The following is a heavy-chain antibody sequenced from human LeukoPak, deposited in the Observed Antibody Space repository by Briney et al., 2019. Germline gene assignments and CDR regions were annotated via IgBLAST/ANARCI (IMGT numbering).Heavy chain of an antibody. CDR1: GDSVSSHIAA. V-gene: IGHV6-1*01. CDR2: TCYRSKWYN. J-gene: IGHJ4*01. Sequence: SQTLSLTYAISGDSVSSHIAAWKWVRQSPSRGLEWLGKTCYRSKWYNDYAVSVNTRITITPDTSRNHFSLQLNSVTPEDTAVYYCARDQGGFDYWGQGTLVTVSS. D-gene: IGHD1-26*01. CDR3: ARDQGGFDY.